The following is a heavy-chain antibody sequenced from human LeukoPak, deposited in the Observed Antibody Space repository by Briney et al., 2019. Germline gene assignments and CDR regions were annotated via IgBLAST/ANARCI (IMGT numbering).Heavy chain of an antibody. CDR2: ITASGSST. Sequence: PGGSLRLSCAASGFTFSNYAMSWVRQAPGKGLEWVSGITASGSSTYYADSVKGHFTISRDNSKNTLCLQTNSLRAEDTAVYYCAKAYYYDSATRAYYSDYWGQGTLVTVSS. J-gene: IGHJ4*02. CDR1: GFTFSNYA. D-gene: IGHD3-22*01. CDR3: AKAYYYDSATRAYYSDY. V-gene: IGHV3-23*01.